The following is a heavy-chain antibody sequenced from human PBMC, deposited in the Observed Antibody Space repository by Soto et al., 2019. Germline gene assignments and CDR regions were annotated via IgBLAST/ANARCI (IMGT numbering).Heavy chain of an antibody. Sequence: EVQLVQSGAEVKKPGESLKISCKGSGYSFTSYWIGWVRQMPGKGLEWMGIIYPGDSDTRYSPSFQGQVTISADKSISTAYLQWSSLKASDTAMYYCARFLSASCSSTSCYKERRYYGMDVWGQGTTVTVSS. CDR2: IYPGDSDT. CDR3: ARFLSASCSSTSCYKERRYYGMDV. J-gene: IGHJ6*02. CDR1: GYSFTSYW. D-gene: IGHD2-2*02. V-gene: IGHV5-51*01.